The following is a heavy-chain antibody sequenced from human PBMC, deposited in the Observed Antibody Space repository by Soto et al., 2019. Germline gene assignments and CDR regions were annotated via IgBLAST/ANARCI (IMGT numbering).Heavy chain of an antibody. V-gene: IGHV4-39*01. D-gene: IGHD3-22*01. Sequence: SETLSLTCTVSGGSISSSSYYWGWIRQPPGKGLEWIGSIYYSGSTYYNPSLKSRVTISVDTSKNQFSLKLSSVTAADTAVYYCARQERVVITHHYYYGMDVWGQGTTVTVSS. CDR2: IYYSGST. J-gene: IGHJ6*02. CDR3: ARQERVVITHHYYYGMDV. CDR1: GGSISSSSYY.